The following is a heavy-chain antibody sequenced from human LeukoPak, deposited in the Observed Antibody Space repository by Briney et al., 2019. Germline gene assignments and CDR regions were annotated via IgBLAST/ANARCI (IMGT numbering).Heavy chain of an antibody. CDR2: IWYDGSNK. CDR1: GFTFSSHG. D-gene: IGHD2-2*01. CDR3: ARESTAQPFDY. J-gene: IGHJ4*02. V-gene: IGHV3-33*01. Sequence: QTGGSLTLSCAASGFTFSSHGMHWVRQAPGKGLEWVAVIWYDGSNKYYADSMKGRFTISRDNSKNTLYLQMNSLRAEDTAVYYCARESTAQPFDYWGQGTLVTVSS.